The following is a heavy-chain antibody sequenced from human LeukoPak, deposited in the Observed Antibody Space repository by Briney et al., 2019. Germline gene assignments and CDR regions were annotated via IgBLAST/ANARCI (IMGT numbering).Heavy chain of an antibody. CDR3: ARDPHRGYSYGTGSNYFDY. Sequence: GGSLRLSCAASGFTFSSYAMHWGRQAPGKGLEWVAVISYDGTNKYYADSVKGRFTISRDSSKNTLYLQMNSLRAQDTAVYYCARDPHRGYSYGTGSNYFDYWGQGTPVTVSS. V-gene: IGHV3-30*04. CDR1: GFTFSSYA. CDR2: ISYDGTNK. D-gene: IGHD5-18*01. J-gene: IGHJ4*02.